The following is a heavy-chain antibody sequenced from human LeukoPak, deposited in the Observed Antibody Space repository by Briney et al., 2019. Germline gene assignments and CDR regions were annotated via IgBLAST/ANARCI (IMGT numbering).Heavy chain of an antibody. J-gene: IGHJ4*02. Sequence: ASVKVSCKASGYIFTSYGISWVRQAPGQGLEWMGWVSAYNGNTNYAQKLQGRVTMTTDTSTSTAYMELRSLRSDDTAVYYCARGGAVAGTARDFDYWGQGTLVTVSS. CDR2: VSAYNGNT. D-gene: IGHD6-19*01. CDR1: GYIFTSYG. V-gene: IGHV1-18*01. CDR3: ARGGAVAGTARDFDY.